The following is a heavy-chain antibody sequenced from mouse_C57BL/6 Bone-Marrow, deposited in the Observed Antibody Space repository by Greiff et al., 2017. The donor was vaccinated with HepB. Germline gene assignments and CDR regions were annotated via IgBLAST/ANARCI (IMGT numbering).Heavy chain of an antibody. J-gene: IGHJ3*01. CDR3: ARDGDYLAY. CDR1: GYSITSGYY. CDR2: ISYDGSN. Sequence: VQLKESGPGLVKPSQSLSLTCSVTGYSITSGYYWNWIRQFPGNKLEWMGYISYDGSNNYNPSLKNRISITRDTSKNQFFLKLNSVTTEDTATYYCARDGDYLAYWGQGTLVTVSA. V-gene: IGHV3-6*01. D-gene: IGHD2-13*01.